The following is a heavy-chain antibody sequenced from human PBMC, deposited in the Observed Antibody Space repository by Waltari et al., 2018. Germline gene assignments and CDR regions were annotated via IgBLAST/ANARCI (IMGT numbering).Heavy chain of an antibody. CDR2: IYYSGST. J-gene: IGHJ2*01. Sequence: QLQLQESGPGLVKPSETLSLTCTVSGGSISSSSYYWGWIRQPPGKGLEWIGSIYYSGSTYYNPSLKSRVTISVDTSKNQFSLKLSSVTAADTAVYYCARQYSPLSYWYFDLWGRGTLVTVSS. D-gene: IGHD2-21*01. CDR3: ARQYSPLSYWYFDL. V-gene: IGHV4-39*01. CDR1: GGSISSSSYY.